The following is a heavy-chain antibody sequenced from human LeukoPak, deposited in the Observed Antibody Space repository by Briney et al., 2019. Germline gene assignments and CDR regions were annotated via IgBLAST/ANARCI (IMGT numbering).Heavy chain of an antibody. V-gene: IGHV1-2*02. CDR3: AKDAYSGFSSSYNMDS. Sequence: GAAVKVSCEASGNTVTGHYLHWVRQAPGQGLEWMGWLNPNSGGTNYAQKFQGRVTMTRETSINTAYMELNSLTSDDTAMYYCAKDAYSGFSSSYNMDSWGQGTLVTVSS. J-gene: IGHJ4*02. CDR2: LNPNSGGT. CDR1: GNTVTGHY. D-gene: IGHD5-18*01.